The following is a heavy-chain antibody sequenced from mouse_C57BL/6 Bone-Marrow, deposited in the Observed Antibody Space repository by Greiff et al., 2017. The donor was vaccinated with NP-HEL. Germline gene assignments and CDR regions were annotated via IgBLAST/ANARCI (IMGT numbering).Heavy chain of an antibody. CDR1: GYSFTGYF. CDR3: ARTTTVVENWCFDV. Sequence: VQLQQSGPELVKPGDSVKISCKASGYSFTGYFMNWVMQSHGKSLEWIGRINPYNGDTFYNQKFKGKATLTVDKSSSTAHMELRSLTSEDSAVYYCARTTTVVENWCFDVWGTGTTVTVSS. J-gene: IGHJ1*03. D-gene: IGHD1-1*01. V-gene: IGHV1-20*01. CDR2: INPYNGDT.